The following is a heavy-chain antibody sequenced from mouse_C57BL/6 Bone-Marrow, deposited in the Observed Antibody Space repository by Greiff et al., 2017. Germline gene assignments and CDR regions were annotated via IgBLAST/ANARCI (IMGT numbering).Heavy chain of an antibody. CDR2: IDPANGKT. V-gene: IGHV14-3*01. CDR1: GFNIKNTY. Sequence: VQLQQSVAELVRPGASVKFSCTASGFNIKNTYMPWVKQRPEQGLEWIGRIDPANGKTKYAPKFQGKSTITADTSSNTDYLQRSSLTSEDTAIYYGARKDGYQFADWGQGTLVTVSA. CDR3: ARKDGYQFAD. J-gene: IGHJ3*01. D-gene: IGHD2-3*01.